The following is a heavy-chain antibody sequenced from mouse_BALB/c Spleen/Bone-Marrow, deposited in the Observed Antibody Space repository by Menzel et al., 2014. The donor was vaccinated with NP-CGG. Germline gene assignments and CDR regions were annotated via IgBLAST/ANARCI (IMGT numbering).Heavy chain of an antibody. Sequence: EVKLMESGPGLVKPSQSLSLTCSVTGYSITSGYYWNWIRQFPGNKLEWMGYISYDGSNNYNPSLKNRISITRDTSKNQFFLKLNSVTTEDTATYYCARGGTGRVYFDVWGAGTTVTVSS. CDR2: ISYDGSN. D-gene: IGHD4-1*01. CDR3: ARGGTGRVYFDV. CDR1: GYSITSGYY. V-gene: IGHV3-6*02. J-gene: IGHJ1*01.